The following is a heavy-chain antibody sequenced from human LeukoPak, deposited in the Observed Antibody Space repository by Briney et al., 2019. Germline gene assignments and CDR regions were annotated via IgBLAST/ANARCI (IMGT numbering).Heavy chain of an antibody. CDR2: VSSHGNDG. V-gene: IGHV3-30*01. Sequence: GGSLRLSCAVSEFTFSHFAMHWVRQAPGKGLEWVAVVSSHGNDGYYADSVKGRFTISRDNSKNTLYLQIDSLRAEDTAIYYCTRDAYNYNDFDYWGQGTLVTVSS. CDR3: TRDAYNYNDFDY. D-gene: IGHD5-24*01. J-gene: IGHJ4*02. CDR1: EFTFSHFA.